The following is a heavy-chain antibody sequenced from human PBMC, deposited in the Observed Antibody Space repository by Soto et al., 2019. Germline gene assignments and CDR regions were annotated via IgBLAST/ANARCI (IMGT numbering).Heavy chain of an antibody. Sequence: PSQTLSLTCAISGDSVSRYHAAWNWIRQSPSRGLEWLGRTFYRSNWYTEYAVSVKSRITINADTSNNQFSLKLTSVTAADTAVYYCGRAHRDLQKVVHYYYSMDVWGQGTTVTVSS. CDR2: TFYRSNWYT. J-gene: IGHJ6*02. CDR3: GRAHRDLQKVVHYYYSMDV. D-gene: IGHD6-13*01. V-gene: IGHV6-1*01. CDR1: GDSVSRYHAA.